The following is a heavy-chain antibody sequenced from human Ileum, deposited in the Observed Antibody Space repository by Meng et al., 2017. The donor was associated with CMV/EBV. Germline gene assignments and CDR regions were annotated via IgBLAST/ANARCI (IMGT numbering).Heavy chain of an antibody. CDR1: GFTFSSYE. CDR3: ASTSGVVI. D-gene: IGHD3-3*01. CDR2: ISGSGSSM. J-gene: IGHJ4*01. Sequence: GESLKISCAASGFTFSSYEMYWVRQAPGMGLEWVSYISGSGSSMYYADSVKGRFTVSRDNAKNSLYLEMNSLRAEDTAVYYCASTSGVVIWGQGNLVTVAS. V-gene: IGHV3-48*03.